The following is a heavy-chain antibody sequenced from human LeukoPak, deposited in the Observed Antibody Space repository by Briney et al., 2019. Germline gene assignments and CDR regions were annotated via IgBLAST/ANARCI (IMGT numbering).Heavy chain of an antibody. CDR1: GFTFSSYW. Sequence: GGSLRLSCATSGFTFSSYWMSWVRQAPGKGLEWVANIKQDGSEKYYVDSVKGRFTISRDNAKNSLYLQINSLRAEDTAVYYCARAPPAGYDFWSGYYDYWGQGTLGTVSS. D-gene: IGHD3-3*01. CDR2: IKQDGSEK. J-gene: IGHJ4*02. V-gene: IGHV3-7*01. CDR3: ARAPPAGYDFWSGYYDY.